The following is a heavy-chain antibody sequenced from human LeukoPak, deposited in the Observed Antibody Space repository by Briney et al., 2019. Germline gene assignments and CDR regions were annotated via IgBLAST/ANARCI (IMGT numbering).Heavy chain of an antibody. CDR1: GGSISSSSYY. CDR3: ARYSRYSSGWYYDY. D-gene: IGHD6-19*01. CDR2: IYYSGSA. Sequence: SXXLSLTCTVSGGSISSSSYYWGWIRQPPGKGLEWIGNIYYSGSAYYYPSLKSRVTVSVDTSKNQFSLNLSSVTAADTAVYYCARYSRYSSGWYYDYWGQGTLVTVSS. J-gene: IGHJ4*02. V-gene: IGHV4-39*01.